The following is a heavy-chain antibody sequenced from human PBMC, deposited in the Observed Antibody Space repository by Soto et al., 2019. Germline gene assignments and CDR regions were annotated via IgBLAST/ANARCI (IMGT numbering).Heavy chain of an antibody. CDR3: ARDLYSSSWYHPLWFDP. Sequence: EVQLVESGGGLVKPGGSLRLSCAASGFTFSSYSMNWVXQAPGKGLEWVSSISSSSSYIYYADSVKGRFTISRDNAKNSLYLQMNSLRAEDTAVYYCARDLYSSSWYHPLWFDPWGQGTLVTVSS. CDR2: ISSSSSYI. J-gene: IGHJ5*02. CDR1: GFTFSSYS. V-gene: IGHV3-21*01. D-gene: IGHD6-13*01.